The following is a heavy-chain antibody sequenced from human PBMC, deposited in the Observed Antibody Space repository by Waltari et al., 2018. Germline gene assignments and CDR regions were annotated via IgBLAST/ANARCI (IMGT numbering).Heavy chain of an antibody. Sequence: VHLEEFGGGVVQPGGSLTLSWAASGLTFSKFGMHGVRQAPDKGLEWLTFIRYDGNNKYYADSVKGRFIISRDNSRNTLYLQINSLKEDDTAMYYCVKDGDYFVPGYDAFDVWGQGTMVTVSS. CDR2: IRYDGNNK. V-gene: IGHV3-30*02. J-gene: IGHJ3*01. CDR1: GLTFSKFG. CDR3: VKDGDYFVPGYDAFDV. D-gene: IGHD4-17*01.